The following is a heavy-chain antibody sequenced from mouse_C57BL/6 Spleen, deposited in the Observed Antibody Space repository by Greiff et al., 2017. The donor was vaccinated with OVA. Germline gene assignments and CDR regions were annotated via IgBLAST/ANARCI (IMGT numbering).Heavy chain of an antibody. D-gene: IGHD1-1*01. CDR3: AITTVVGSDY. V-gene: IGHV1-69*01. CDR2: IDPSDSYT. J-gene: IGHJ2*01. CDR1: GYTFTSYW. Sequence: VQLQQPGAELVIPGASVKLSCKASGYTFTSYWMHWVKQRPGQGLEWIGEIDPSDSYTNYNQKFKGKSTLTVDKSSSTAYMQLSSLTSEDSAVYYCAITTVVGSDYWGQGTTLTVSS.